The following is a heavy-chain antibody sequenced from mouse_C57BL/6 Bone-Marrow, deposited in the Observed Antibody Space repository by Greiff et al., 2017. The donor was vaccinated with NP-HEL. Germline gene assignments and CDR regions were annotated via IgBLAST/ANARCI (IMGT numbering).Heavy chain of an antibody. D-gene: IGHD1-1*01. CDR2: ISSGGSYT. V-gene: IGHV5-6*01. CDR1: GFTFSSYG. J-gene: IGHJ4*01. Sequence: EVMLVESGGDLVKPGGSLKLSCAASGFTFSSYGMSWVRQTPDKRLEWVATISSGGSYTYYPDSVKGRFTISRDTAKNTLYLQMSSLKSEDTAMYYCARLGITTVVATDYYAMDYWGQGTSVTVSS. CDR3: ARLGITTVVATDYYAMDY.